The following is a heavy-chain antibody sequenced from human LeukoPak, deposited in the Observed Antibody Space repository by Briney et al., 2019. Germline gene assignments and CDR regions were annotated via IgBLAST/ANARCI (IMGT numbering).Heavy chain of an antibody. D-gene: IGHD5-24*01. CDR2: IYTSGRT. CDR3: ARYTRGRWLQYFDY. J-gene: IGHJ4*02. CDR1: GGSISSGSYY. Sequence: PSVTLSLTCTVSGGSISSGSYYWRWIRQPAGKGLEWITRIYTSGRTNYNPSLKSRITIAVDTSKNQFSLKLSSVPAADTAVDYCARYTRGRWLQYFDYWGQGTLVTVSS. V-gene: IGHV4-61*02.